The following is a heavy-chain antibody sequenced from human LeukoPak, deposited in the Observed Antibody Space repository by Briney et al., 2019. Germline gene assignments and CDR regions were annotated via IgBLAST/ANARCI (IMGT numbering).Heavy chain of an antibody. CDR1: GFTFSSYG. Sequence: GGSLRLSRAASGFTFSSYGMHWVRQAPGKGLEWVAVIWYDGSNKYYADSVKGRFTISRDNSKNTLYLQMDSLRAEDTAVYYCARDEEGYFDYWGQGTLVTVSS. CDR2: IWYDGSNK. V-gene: IGHV3-33*08. CDR3: ARDEEGYFDY. J-gene: IGHJ4*02.